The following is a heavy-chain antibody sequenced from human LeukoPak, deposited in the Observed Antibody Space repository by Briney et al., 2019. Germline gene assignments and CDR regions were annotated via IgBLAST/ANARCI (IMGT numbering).Heavy chain of an antibody. V-gene: IGHV4-39*01. Sequence: PSETLSLTCTVSGGSISSGSYYWGWIRQSPGKGLEWVGSISYSGNTNYNPSLKSRVSMSVDTSKNHFSLRLRSVTAADTAVFYCVRHRAYCDGDCYSQCFDHWGQGTLVTVSS. CDR2: ISYSGNT. CDR1: GGSISSGSYY. CDR3: VRHRAYCDGDCYSQCFDH. D-gene: IGHD2-21*02. J-gene: IGHJ4*02.